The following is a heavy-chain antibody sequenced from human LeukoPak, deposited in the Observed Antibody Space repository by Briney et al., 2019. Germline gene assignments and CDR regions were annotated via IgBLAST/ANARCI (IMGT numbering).Heavy chain of an antibody. J-gene: IGHJ4*02. CDR3: ATLGTFYFDY. D-gene: IGHD3-10*01. CDR2: INPSAGNT. CDR1: GYTFTSYY. V-gene: IGHV1-46*01. Sequence: ASVKVSCKASGYTFTSYYMHWVRQAPGQGLEWMGIINPSAGNTNYAQKFQGRVTMTRDTSTNTVCMEVSSLRSEDTAVYYCATLGTFYFDYWGQGTLDTVSS.